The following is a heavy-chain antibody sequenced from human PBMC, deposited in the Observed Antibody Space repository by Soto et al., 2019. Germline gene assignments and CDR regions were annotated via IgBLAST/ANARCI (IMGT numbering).Heavy chain of an antibody. J-gene: IGHJ4*02. CDR2: INAGNGNT. V-gene: IGHV1-3*01. D-gene: IGHD2-15*01. CDR1: GYTFTSYA. CDR3: ARGPGGPVGPGDY. Sequence: QVQLVQSGAEVKKPGASVKVSCKASGYTFTSYAMHWVRQAPGQRLEWMGWINAGNGNTKYSQKFQGRVTITRDTSASTDYMELSSLRSEDTAVYYCARGPGGPVGPGDYWGQGTLVTVSS.